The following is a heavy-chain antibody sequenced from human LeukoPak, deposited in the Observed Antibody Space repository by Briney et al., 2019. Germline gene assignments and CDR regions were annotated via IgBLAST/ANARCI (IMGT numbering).Heavy chain of an antibody. J-gene: IGHJ4*02. CDR3: ARVSGYSYGLSPLDY. V-gene: IGHV1-18*04. CDR2: ISAYNGNT. D-gene: IGHD5-18*01. Sequence: ASVKVSCKASGYTFTSYGISWVRQAPGQGLEWMGWISAYNGNTNYAQKLQGRVTVTADTSTSTAYMELRSLRSDDTAVYYCARVSGYSYGLSPLDYWGQGTLVTVSS. CDR1: GYTFTSYG.